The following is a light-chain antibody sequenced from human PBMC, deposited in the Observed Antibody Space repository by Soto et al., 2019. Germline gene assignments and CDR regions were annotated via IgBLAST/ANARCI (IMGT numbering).Light chain of an antibody. Sequence: VLTQPPSVSGAPGQRVTISCTGSSSNIGAGYDVHWYQQLPGTAPKLLIYGNSNRPSGVPDRFSGSKSGTSASLAITGLQAEDEADYYCQSYDNTLSGYVFGTGTKLTVL. J-gene: IGLJ1*01. CDR1: SSNIGAGYD. CDR2: GNS. CDR3: QSYDNTLSGYV. V-gene: IGLV1-40*01.